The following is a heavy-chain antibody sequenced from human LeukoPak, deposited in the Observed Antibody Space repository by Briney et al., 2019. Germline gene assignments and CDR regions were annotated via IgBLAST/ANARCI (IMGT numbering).Heavy chain of an antibody. CDR2: ISAYNGNT. J-gene: IGHJ5*02. D-gene: IGHD5-18*01. V-gene: IGHV1-18*01. CDR1: GYTFTSYG. Sequence: GASVKVSCKASGYTFTSYGISWVRQAPGQGLEWMGWISAYNGNTNYAQKLQGRVTMTTDTSTSTAYMELRSLRSDDTAVYYCAREVDTAIINWFDPWGQGTLVTVSS. CDR3: AREVDTAIINWFDP.